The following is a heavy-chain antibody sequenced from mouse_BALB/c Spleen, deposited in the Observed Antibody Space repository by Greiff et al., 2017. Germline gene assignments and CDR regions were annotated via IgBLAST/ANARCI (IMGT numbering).Heavy chain of an antibody. CDR1: GYTFTSYW. D-gene: IGHD2-2*01. Sequence: QVQLQQSGAELAKPGASVKMSCKASGYTFTSYWMHWVKQRPGPGLEWIGYINPSTGYTEYNQKFKNKATLTADKSSSTAYMQLSSLTSEDSAVYDCARSGYEAYWGQGTLVTVSA. CDR3: ARSGYEAY. CDR2: INPSTGYT. J-gene: IGHJ3*01. V-gene: IGHV1-4*01.